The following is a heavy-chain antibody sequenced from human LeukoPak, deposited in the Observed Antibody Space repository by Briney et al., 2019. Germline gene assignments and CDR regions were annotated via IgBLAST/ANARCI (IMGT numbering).Heavy chain of an antibody. CDR1: GFTFSSYS. V-gene: IGHV3-21*01. CDR2: ISSSSSYI. J-gene: IGHJ3*02. CDR3: ASLLLWFGEPPYEYAFDI. D-gene: IGHD3-10*01. Sequence: GGSLRLSCAASGFTFSSYSMNWVRQAPGKGLEWVSSISSSSSYIYYADSVKGRFTISRDNAKNSLYLQMNSLRAEDTAVYYCASLLLWFGEPPYEYAFDIWGQGTMVTVSS.